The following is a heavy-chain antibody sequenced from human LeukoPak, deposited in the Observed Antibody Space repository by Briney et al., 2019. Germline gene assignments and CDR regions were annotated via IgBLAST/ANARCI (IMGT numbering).Heavy chain of an antibody. CDR2: IYTSGST. D-gene: IGHD3-22*01. CDR3: ARVSNYYDSSDRSFDY. Sequence: PSETLSLTCTVSGGSISSGSYYWSWIRQPAGKGLEWIGRIYTSGSTNYNPSLKSRVTISVDTSKNQFSLKLSSVTAADTAVYYCARVSNYYDSSDRSFDYWGQGTLVTVSS. V-gene: IGHV4-61*02. CDR1: GGSISSGSYY. J-gene: IGHJ4*02.